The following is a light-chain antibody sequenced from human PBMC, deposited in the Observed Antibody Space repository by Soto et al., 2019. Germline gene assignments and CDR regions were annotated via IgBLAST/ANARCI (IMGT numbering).Light chain of an antibody. CDR3: SSYAGSNNVV. CDR2: EVS. V-gene: IGLV2-8*01. CDR1: SSDVGGYNY. J-gene: IGLJ1*01. Sequence: QSALTQPPSASGSPGQSVTISCTGTSSDVGGYNYVSWYQQHPGKAPKLMIYEVSERPSGVPDRFSGSKSSNTASLTVSGLQAEDEAAYYCSSYAGSNNVVFGTGTKVTVL.